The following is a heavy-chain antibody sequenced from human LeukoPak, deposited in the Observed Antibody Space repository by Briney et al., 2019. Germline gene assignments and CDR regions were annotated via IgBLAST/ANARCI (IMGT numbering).Heavy chain of an antibody. V-gene: IGHV3-48*01. CDR3: ARDPTQWLRYGYFDY. J-gene: IGHJ4*02. Sequence: GGSLRLSCTASGFSFGSYGMHWVRQAPGKGLQWISYISVSSSTINYADSVRGRFTTSRDNAKNSLFLQMNSLRAEDTAVYYCARDPTQWLRYGYFDYWGQGTLVTVSS. CDR2: ISVSSSTI. CDR1: GFSFGSYG. D-gene: IGHD5-12*01.